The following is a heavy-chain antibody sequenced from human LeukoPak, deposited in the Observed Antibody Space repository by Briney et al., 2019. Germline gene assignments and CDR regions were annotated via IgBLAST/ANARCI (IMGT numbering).Heavy chain of an antibody. CDR1: GLTFDIYA. CDR3: AKATYSSGFNLHFDS. J-gene: IGHJ4*02. V-gene: IGHV3-23*01. D-gene: IGHD6-25*01. CDR2: ISGSGYNT. Sequence: GGSLRLSCAASGLTFDIYAMSWVRQAPGKGLEWVSTISGSGYNTYHADSVKGRFTISRDNSKSTLFLQMNSLRAEDTAMYYCAKATYSSGFNLHFDSWGQGTLVTVSS.